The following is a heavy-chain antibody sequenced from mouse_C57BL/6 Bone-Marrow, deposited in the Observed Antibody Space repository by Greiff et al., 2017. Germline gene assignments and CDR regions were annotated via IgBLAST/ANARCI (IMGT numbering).Heavy chain of an antibody. V-gene: IGHV1-4*01. D-gene: IGHD1-1*01. Sequence: QVQLKQSGAELARPGASVKMSCKASGYTFTSYTMHLVKQRPGQGLEWIGYINPSSGYNKYNQKFKDKATLTADNSSSTAYMQLSSLTSADSAVYYCARGYGSSYDYAMDYWGPGTSVTVSS. CDR2: INPSSGYN. CDR3: ARGYGSSYDYAMDY. CDR1: GYTFTSYT. J-gene: IGHJ4*01.